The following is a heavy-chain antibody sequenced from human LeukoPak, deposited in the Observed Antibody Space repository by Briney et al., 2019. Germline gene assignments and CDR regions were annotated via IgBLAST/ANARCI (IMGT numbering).Heavy chain of an antibody. J-gene: IGHJ3*02. CDR1: GVSISSYY. Sequence: PSETLSLTCTVSGVSISSYYWSWIRQPPGKGLEWIGYIYYSGSTNYNPSLKSRVTISVDTSKNQFSLKLSSVTAADTAVYYCARRVAAAGTGAFDIWGQGTMVTVSS. V-gene: IGHV4-59*08. CDR3: ARRVAAAGTGAFDI. CDR2: IYYSGST. D-gene: IGHD6-13*01.